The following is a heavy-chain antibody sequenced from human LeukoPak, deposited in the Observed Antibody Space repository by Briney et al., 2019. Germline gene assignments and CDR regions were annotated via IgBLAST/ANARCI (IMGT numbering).Heavy chain of an antibody. Sequence: SETLSLTCTVSGGSISSYYWSWIRQPPGKGLEWIGYIYYSGSTNYNPSLKSRVTISVDTSKNQFSLKLSSVTAADTAVYYCARWRPSIAARYYFDYWGQGTLVTVSS. V-gene: IGHV4-59*01. CDR1: GGSISSYY. J-gene: IGHJ4*02. CDR2: IYYSGST. D-gene: IGHD6-6*01. CDR3: ARWRPSIAARYYFDY.